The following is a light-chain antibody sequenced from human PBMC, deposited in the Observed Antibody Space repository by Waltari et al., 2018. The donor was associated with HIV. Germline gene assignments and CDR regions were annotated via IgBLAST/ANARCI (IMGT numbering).Light chain of an antibody. V-gene: IGLV1-44*01. CDR3: AAWDDSLNGWV. Sequence: QSVLTQPPSASGTPGQRVTISCSGSSSNIGSNTVNWYQQLPGTAPKLLIYSNNQRPSGVPYRFSGAKSGTSASLAISGLQSEDEADYYRAAWDDSLNGWVFGGGTKRTVL. CDR2: SNN. J-gene: IGLJ3*02. CDR1: SSNIGSNT.